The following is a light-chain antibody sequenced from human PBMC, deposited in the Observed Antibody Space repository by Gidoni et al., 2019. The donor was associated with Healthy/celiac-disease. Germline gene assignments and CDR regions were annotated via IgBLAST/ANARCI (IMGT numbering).Light chain of an antibody. CDR1: QDISNY. V-gene: IGKV1-33*01. J-gene: IGKJ4*01. CDR3: QQYDNPPLT. Sequence: DIQMTPSPSSLSASVGDRVTITCQASQDISNYLNWYQQKPGKAAKLLIYDASNLETGVPSRFSGSGSGTDFTFTISRLQPEDIATYYCQQYDNPPLTFXGXTKVEIK. CDR2: DAS.